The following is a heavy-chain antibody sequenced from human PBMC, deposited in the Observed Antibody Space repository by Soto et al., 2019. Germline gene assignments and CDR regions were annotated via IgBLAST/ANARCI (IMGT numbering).Heavy chain of an antibody. CDR3: ARKGGIAADRPLDY. J-gene: IGHJ4*02. Sequence: EVQLVESGGGLVKPGGSLRLSCAASGFTFSSYSMNWVRQAPGKGLEWVSSISSSSSYIYYADSVKGRFTISRDNAKNSLYLQMNSLRAEDTAVYYCARKGGIAADRPLDYWGQGTLVTVSS. CDR2: ISSSSSYI. D-gene: IGHD6-13*01. V-gene: IGHV3-21*01. CDR1: GFTFSSYS.